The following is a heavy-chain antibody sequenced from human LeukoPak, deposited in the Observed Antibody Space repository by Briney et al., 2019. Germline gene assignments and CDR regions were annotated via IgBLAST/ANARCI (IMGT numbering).Heavy chain of an antibody. V-gene: IGHV3-7*01. CDR3: AREGGSGWYSGWFDP. J-gene: IGHJ5*02. CDR2: IKLDGSEK. D-gene: IGHD6-19*01. CDR1: GFTFRSYW. Sequence: GGSLRLSCAASGFTFRSYWMSWVRQAPGKGLEWVANIKLDGSEKGYVDSVKGRFTTSRDNAKNSLYLQMNSLRAEDTAVYYCAREGGSGWYSGWFDPWGQGTLVTVSS.